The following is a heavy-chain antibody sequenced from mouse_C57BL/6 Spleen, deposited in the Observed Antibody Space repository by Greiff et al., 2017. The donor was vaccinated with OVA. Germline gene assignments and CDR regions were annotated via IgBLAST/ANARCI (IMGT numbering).Heavy chain of an antibody. CDR2: INPNNGGT. Sequence: DVKLVESGPELVKPGASVKIPCKASGYTFTDYNMDWVKQSHGKSLEWIGDINPNNGGTIYNQKFKGKATLTVDKSSSTAYMELRSLTSEDTAVYYCARTPSTVVATDYAMDYWGQGTSVTVSS. V-gene: IGHV1-18*01. J-gene: IGHJ4*01. CDR1: GYTFTDYN. CDR3: ARTPSTVVATDYAMDY. D-gene: IGHD1-1*01.